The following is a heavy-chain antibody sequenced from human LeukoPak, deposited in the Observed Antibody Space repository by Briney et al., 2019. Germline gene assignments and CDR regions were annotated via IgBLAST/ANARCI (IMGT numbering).Heavy chain of an antibody. V-gene: IGHV1-69*13. J-gene: IGHJ6*04. CDR1: GGTFSSYA. Sequence: SVNVSCMASGGTFSSYAISWERQAPGHGLEWMGGIIPIFGTANYAQTFQGRVTITADESTSTAYMELSSLRSEDTAVYYCARATYYDILTGYYPYYYDGMDVWGKGTTVTVSS. CDR3: ARATYYDILTGYYPYYYDGMDV. CDR2: IIPIFGTA. D-gene: IGHD3-9*01.